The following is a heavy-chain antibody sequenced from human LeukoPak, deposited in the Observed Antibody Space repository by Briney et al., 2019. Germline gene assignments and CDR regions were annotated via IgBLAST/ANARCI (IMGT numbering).Heavy chain of an antibody. Sequence: GGSLRLSCAASGFTFSSHGMNWVCQAPGKGLEWVSSISSSSSYIYYADSVKGRFTISRDNAKNSLYLQMNSLRAEDTAVYYCARADWDTAMIDYWGQGTLVTVSS. J-gene: IGHJ4*02. V-gene: IGHV3-21*01. D-gene: IGHD5-18*01. CDR2: ISSSSSYI. CDR3: ARADWDTAMIDY. CDR1: GFTFSSHG.